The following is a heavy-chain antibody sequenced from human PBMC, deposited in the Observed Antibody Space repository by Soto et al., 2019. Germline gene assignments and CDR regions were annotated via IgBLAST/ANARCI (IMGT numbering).Heavy chain of an antibody. V-gene: IGHV4-4*02. CDR3: ARGNPFYFWTPDAFDF. CDR2: ISHSGNT. D-gene: IGHD3-16*01. CDR1: GASIITSNW. Sequence: SETLSLTCTVSGASIITSNWWSWVRQPSRKGLEWIGEISHSGNTNYNPSLKSRVTISVDKSKSQFSLRLTSVTAADTAVYFCARGNPFYFWTPDAFDFWGRGTLVTVSS. J-gene: IGHJ3*01.